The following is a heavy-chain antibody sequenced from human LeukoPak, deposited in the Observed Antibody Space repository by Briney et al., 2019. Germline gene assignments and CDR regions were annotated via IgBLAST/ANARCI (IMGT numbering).Heavy chain of an antibody. D-gene: IGHD5-12*01. Sequence: GGSLRLSCAASGFTFSNYWMSWVRQAPGKGLEWVANINQDGSEKYYVDSVKGRFTISRDNAKNSLYLQMNSLRAEDTAVYYCARDHVVATILFDYWGQGTLVTVSS. CDR3: ARDHVVATILFDY. CDR1: GFTFSNYW. J-gene: IGHJ4*02. V-gene: IGHV3-7*01. CDR2: INQDGSEK.